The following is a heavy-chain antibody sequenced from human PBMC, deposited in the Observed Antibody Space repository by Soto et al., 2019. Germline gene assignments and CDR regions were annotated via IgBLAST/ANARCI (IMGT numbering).Heavy chain of an antibody. Sequence: QVQLVQSGAEVKKPGSSVKVSCKASGGTFSSYAISWVRQAPGQGLEWMGGIIPIFGTANYAQKFQGRVTITADESTSTAYMELSSPRSEDTAVYCCASTTTTVTTSDWYFDLWGRGTLVTVSS. J-gene: IGHJ2*01. CDR2: IIPIFGTA. D-gene: IGHD4-17*01. CDR1: GGTFSSYA. V-gene: IGHV1-69*01. CDR3: ASTTTTVTTSDWYFDL.